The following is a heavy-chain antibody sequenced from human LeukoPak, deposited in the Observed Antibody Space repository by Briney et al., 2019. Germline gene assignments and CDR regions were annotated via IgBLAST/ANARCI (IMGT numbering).Heavy chain of an antibody. CDR1: GGSISTSNYY. CDR2: IFYSGST. V-gene: IGHV4-39*01. CDR3: ARHLTYYDYVWGINTGTYFDY. J-gene: IGHJ4*02. D-gene: IGHD3-16*01. Sequence: SETLSLTCTVSGGSISTSNYYWGWIRQPPGKGLEWIGNIFYSGSTYYSPSLRSRVTISVDTSKNQFSLKLSSVTAADTAVYYCARHLTYYDYVWGINTGTYFDYWGQGTLVTVSS.